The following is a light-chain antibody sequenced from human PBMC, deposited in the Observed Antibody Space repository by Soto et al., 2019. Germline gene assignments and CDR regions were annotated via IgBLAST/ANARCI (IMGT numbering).Light chain of an antibody. J-gene: IGLJ2*01. V-gene: IGLV1-40*01. CDR2: GNS. CDR3: QSYNSSLSGSVV. Sequence: QSVLTQPPSVSGAPGQRVTISCTGSSSNIGAGYDVHWYQQLPGTAPKLLIYGNSNRPSGVPDRFSGSNSGTSASLAITGLQAEDEADYYCQSYNSSLSGSVVFGGWTKLTVL. CDR1: SSNIGAGYD.